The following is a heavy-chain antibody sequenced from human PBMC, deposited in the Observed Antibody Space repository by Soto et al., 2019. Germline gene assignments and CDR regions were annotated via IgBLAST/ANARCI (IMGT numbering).Heavy chain of an antibody. CDR3: AGGLVVPAAQNWFDP. CDR2: IYYSGST. V-gene: IGHV4-59*01. Sequence: PSETLSLTCTVSGGSISSYYWSWIRQPPGKGLEWIGYIYYSGSTNYNPSLKSRVTISVDTSKNQFSLKLSSVTAADTAVYYCAGGLVVPAAQNWFDPWGQGTLVTVSS. CDR1: GGSISSYY. D-gene: IGHD2-2*01. J-gene: IGHJ5*02.